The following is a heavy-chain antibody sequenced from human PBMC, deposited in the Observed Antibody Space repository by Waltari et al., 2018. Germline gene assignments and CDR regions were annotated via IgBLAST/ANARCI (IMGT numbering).Heavy chain of an antibody. V-gene: IGHV3-7*01. J-gene: IGHJ4*02. CDR3: ARYRGSDY. D-gene: IGHD1-26*01. Sequence: EVQLVESGGGLVQPGGSLRLSCAASGFDFSNYWMTWVRQAPGKGREWVANRNQGGSEQYYVDSVKGRFTISRDNAKNSLYLQMDSLRAEYTAVYYCARYRGSDYWVQGILVLVSS. CDR1: GFDFSNYW. CDR2: RNQGGSEQ.